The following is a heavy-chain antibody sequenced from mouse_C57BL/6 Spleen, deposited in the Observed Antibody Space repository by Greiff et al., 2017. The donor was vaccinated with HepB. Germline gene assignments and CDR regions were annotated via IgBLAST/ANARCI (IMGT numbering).Heavy chain of an antibody. CDR2: ISSGSSTI. Sequence: DVQLVESGGGLVKPGGSLKLSCAASGFTFSDYGMHWVRQAPEKGLEWVAYISSGSSTIYYADTVKGRFTISRDNAKNTLFLQMTSLRSEDTAMYYCARHYGSRYYYAMDYWGQGTSVTVSS. D-gene: IGHD1-1*01. CDR3: ARHYGSRYYYAMDY. J-gene: IGHJ4*01. V-gene: IGHV5-17*01. CDR1: GFTFSDYG.